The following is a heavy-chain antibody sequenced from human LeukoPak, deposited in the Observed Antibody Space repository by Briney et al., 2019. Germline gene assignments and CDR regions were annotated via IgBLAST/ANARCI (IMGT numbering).Heavy chain of an antibody. V-gene: IGHV4-34*01. CDR2: INHCYSS. CDR3: ARGTLVVVVAATAYYFYYMDV. CDR1: GGSFSGYY. J-gene: IGHJ6*03. D-gene: IGHD2-15*01. Sequence: SETLSLTCAVYGGSFSGYYWSWIRQPPGKELEWIGEINHCYSSNYNPSLKSRVTISVDTSKNQFSLKLSSVTAADTAVYYCARGTLVVVVAATAYYFYYMDVWGKGTTVSVSS.